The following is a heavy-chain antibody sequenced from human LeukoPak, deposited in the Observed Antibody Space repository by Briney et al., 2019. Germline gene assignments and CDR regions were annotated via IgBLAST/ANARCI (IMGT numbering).Heavy chain of an antibody. CDR1: GFTFSSYA. CDR3: ARALIPYDFWTDYYYYGMDV. V-gene: IGHV3-64*01. CDR2: ISSNGGST. D-gene: IGHD3-3*01. J-gene: IGHJ6*02. Sequence: GGSLRLSCAASGFTFSSYAMHWVRQAPGKGLEYVSAISSNGGSTYYANSVKGRFTISRDNSKNTLYFQMGSLRAEDMAVYYCARALIPYDFWTDYYYYGMDVWGQGTTVTVSS.